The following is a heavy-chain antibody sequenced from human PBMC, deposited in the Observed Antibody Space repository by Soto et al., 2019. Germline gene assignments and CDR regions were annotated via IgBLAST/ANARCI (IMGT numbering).Heavy chain of an antibody. V-gene: IGHV4-59*08. D-gene: IGHD4-17*01. J-gene: IGHJ4*02. CDR1: CGSISSYY. Sequence: QVQLQESGPGLVKPSETLSLTCTVSCGSISSYYWSWIRQPPGKGLEWLGYIYYSGSTNYNPPLKSRVTISVDTSKNQLSLKLSSVTAAATAVYYCARRYGYYFDYWGQGTLVTVSS. CDR3: ARRYGYYFDY. CDR2: IYYSGST.